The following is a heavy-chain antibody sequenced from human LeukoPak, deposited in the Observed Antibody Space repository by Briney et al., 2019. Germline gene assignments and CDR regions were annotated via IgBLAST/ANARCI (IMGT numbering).Heavy chain of an antibody. J-gene: IGHJ4*02. V-gene: IGHV4-59*08. Sequence: SETLSLTCSVSGGSVSSYDWNWIRQPPGKGLEWIGYIYYSGSTNYNPSLKSRVTISVDTSKNQFSLKLSSVTAADTAVYYCARENHYYDSSGYYSLFDYWGQGTLVTVSS. CDR3: ARENHYYDSSGYYSLFDY. CDR1: GGSVSSYD. CDR2: IYYSGST. D-gene: IGHD3-22*01.